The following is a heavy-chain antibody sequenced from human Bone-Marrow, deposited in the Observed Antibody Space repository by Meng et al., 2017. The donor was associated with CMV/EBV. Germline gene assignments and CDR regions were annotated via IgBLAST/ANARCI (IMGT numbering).Heavy chain of an antibody. CDR3: ATPGVNFYYYGMDV. J-gene: IGHJ6*02. V-gene: IGHV1-8*02. CDR2: MNPNSGNT. D-gene: IGHD3-10*01. CDR1: GYSFTGYY. Sequence: ASVKVSCKTSGYSFTGYYMQWVRQATGQGLEWMGWMNPNSGNTGYAQKFQGRVTMTRNTSISTAYMELSSLRSEDTAVYYCATPGVNFYYYGMDVWGQGTTVTVSS.